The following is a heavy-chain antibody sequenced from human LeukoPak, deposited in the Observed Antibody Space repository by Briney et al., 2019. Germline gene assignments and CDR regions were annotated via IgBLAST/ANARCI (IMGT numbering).Heavy chain of an antibody. Sequence: ASVKVSCKASGYTFTSYDMHWVRQAPGQGLEWMGIVNPSGDSTSYAQKFQGRVTMTRDTSTSTVYMELSSLRSEDTAVYYCASVLYCGADCYSGRYFFDYWGQGTLVTVSS. D-gene: IGHD2-21*02. CDR3: ASVLYCGADCYSGRYFFDY. CDR1: GYTFTSYD. J-gene: IGHJ4*02. CDR2: VNPSGDST. V-gene: IGHV1-46*01.